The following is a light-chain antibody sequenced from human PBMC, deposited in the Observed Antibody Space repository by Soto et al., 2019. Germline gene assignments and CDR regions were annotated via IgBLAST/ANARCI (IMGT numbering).Light chain of an antibody. J-gene: IGLJ1*01. CDR1: SSDVGGYSY. CDR3: SSYTSSSTPV. V-gene: IGLV2-14*01. CDR2: EVS. Sequence: QSVLTQPASVSGSPGQSITISCTGTSSDVGGYSYVSWYQQHPSKAPKLMIYEVSNRPSGVSNRFSGSKSGNTASLTISGLQAEDEADYYCSSYTSSSTPVFGTGTKVTVL.